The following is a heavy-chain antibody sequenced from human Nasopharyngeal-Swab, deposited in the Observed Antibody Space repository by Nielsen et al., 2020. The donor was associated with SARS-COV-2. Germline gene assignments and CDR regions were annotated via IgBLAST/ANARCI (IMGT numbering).Heavy chain of an antibody. Sequence: GESLKISCAASGFTFINAWMTWVRQAPGKGLEWVGRIKSKTVGGTTDYAAPVKGRFTILRDDSKNTLYLQMNSLKTEDTAVYYCTTQPSAIDYWGQGTLVTVSS. CDR3: TTQPSAIDY. J-gene: IGHJ4*02. D-gene: IGHD2-2*02. CDR1: GFTFINAW. V-gene: IGHV3-15*01. CDR2: IKSKTVGGTT.